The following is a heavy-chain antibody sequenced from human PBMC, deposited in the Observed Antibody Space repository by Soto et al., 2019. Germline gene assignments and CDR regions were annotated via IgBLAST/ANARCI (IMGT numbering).Heavy chain of an antibody. Sequence: QVQLQESGPGLVKPSETLSLTCTVSGGSIRSYYWSWIRQPPGKGLEWIGYIYYSGSTNYNPSLKSQVTISVDTAKNQFSLKLSAVTAADTAVYYCARGGNTALIWGQGTMVTVSS. J-gene: IGHJ3*02. CDR1: GGSIRSYY. V-gene: IGHV4-59*01. CDR3: ARGGNTALI. D-gene: IGHD4-4*01. CDR2: IYYSGST.